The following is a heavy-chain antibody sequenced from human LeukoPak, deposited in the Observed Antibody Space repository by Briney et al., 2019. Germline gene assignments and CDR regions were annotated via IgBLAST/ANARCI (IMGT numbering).Heavy chain of an antibody. D-gene: IGHD1-26*01. J-gene: IGHJ6*03. Sequence: ARSLRLSCAASGFTFDDYAMHWVRQAPGQGLELVSGSSWNSGSIGYADSVKGRFTISRDNARNSLYLQMNSLRAEDTALYYCARDYGSYFLPKYYYMDVWGKGTTVTVSS. V-gene: IGHV3-9*01. CDR2: SSWNSGSI. CDR3: ARDYGSYFLPKYYYMDV. CDR1: GFTFDDYA.